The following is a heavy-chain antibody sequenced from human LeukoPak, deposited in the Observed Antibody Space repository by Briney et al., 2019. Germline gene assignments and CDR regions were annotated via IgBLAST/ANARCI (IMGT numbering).Heavy chain of an antibody. V-gene: IGHV4-59*01. J-gene: IGHJ5*02. CDR3: ARSHSSSWPGVSWFDP. CDR1: GGSISSYY. Sequence: SETLSLTCTVSGGSISSYYWSWIRQPPGKGLEWIGYIYYRGSTNYNPSLKSRVTISVDTSKNQFSLKLSSVTAADTAVYYCARSHSSSWPGVSWFDPWGQGTLVTVSS. D-gene: IGHD6-13*01. CDR2: IYYRGST.